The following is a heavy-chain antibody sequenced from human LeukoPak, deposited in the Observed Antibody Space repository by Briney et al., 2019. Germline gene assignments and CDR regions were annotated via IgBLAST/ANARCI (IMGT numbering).Heavy chain of an antibody. J-gene: IGHJ1*01. D-gene: IGHD2-2*01. CDR2: IIPIFGTA. CDR3: ASGGTIVVVPAAMEYFQH. Sequence: SVKVSCEASGGTFSSYAISWVRQAPGQGLEWMGGIIPIFGTANYAQKFQGRVTITTDESTSTAYMELSSLRSEDTAVYYCASGGTIVVVPAAMEYFQHWGQGTLVTVSS. V-gene: IGHV1-69*05. CDR1: GGTFSSYA.